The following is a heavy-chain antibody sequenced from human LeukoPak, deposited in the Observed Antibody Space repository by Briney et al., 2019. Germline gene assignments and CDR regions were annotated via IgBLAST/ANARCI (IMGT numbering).Heavy chain of an antibody. CDR2: IYYSGST. D-gene: IGHD3-22*01. Sequence: SETLSLTCAVSGGSISSYCWSWIRQPPGKGLECIGYIYYSGSTNYNPSLKSRVTISVDTSKNQFSLKLSSVTAADTAVYYCARRTYFYDSSGYYFDYWGQGTLVTVSS. V-gene: IGHV4-59*01. CDR3: ARRTYFYDSSGYYFDY. J-gene: IGHJ4*02. CDR1: GGSISSYC.